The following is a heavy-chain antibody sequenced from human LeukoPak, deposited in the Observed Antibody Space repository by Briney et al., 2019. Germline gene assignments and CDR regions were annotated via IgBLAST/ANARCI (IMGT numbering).Heavy chain of an antibody. CDR1: GYTFTSYA. CDR2: INAGNGNT. CDR3: ARPLRNYYDSSSYSFDY. J-gene: IGHJ4*02. Sequence: ASVKVSCKASGYTFTSYAMHWVRQAPGQRLEWMGWINAGNGNTKYSQKFQGRVTITRDTSASTAYMELSSLRSEDTAVYYCARPLRNYYDSSSYSFDYWGQGTLVTVSS. V-gene: IGHV1-3*01. D-gene: IGHD3-22*01.